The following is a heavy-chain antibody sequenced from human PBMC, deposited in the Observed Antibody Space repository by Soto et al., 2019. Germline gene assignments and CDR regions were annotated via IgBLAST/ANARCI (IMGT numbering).Heavy chain of an antibody. J-gene: IGHJ3*01. CDR3: ASSTGWYRLDV. CDR1: GASVSTPYW. D-gene: IGHD6-19*01. CDR2: VYHTGGN. Sequence: QVYLQESGPGLVKPSGTLSLTCAVSGASVSTPYWWTWVRHPPGKDLEWIGDVYHTGGNNYNPSLMSRVTISLDKSKNQFSLDMISVTAADTAIYYCASSTGWYRLDVWGQGTMVIVSS. V-gene: IGHV4-4*02.